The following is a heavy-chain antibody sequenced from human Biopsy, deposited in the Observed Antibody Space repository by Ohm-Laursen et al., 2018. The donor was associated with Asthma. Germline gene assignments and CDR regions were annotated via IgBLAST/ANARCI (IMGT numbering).Heavy chain of an antibody. CDR2: INPNSGGT. Sequence: ASVKVSCKASGYTFIGRHIHWMRQAPGQGLEWVGRINPNSGGTNYAQKFQGRVTMTRDTSISTAYMEVSRLRSDDTAVYYCARGQKSAGDRWFDPWGQGTLVTVSS. D-gene: IGHD6-13*01. CDR3: ARGQKSAGDRWFDP. J-gene: IGHJ5*02. CDR1: GYTFIGRH. V-gene: IGHV1-2*06.